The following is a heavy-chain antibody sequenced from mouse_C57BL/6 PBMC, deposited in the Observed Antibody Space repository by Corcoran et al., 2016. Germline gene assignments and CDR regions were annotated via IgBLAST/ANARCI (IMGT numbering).Heavy chain of an antibody. D-gene: IGHD2-4*01. J-gene: IGHJ3*01. CDR2: INTYSGVP. V-gene: IGHV9-3*01. CDR3: ARSDDYEFAY. Sequence: QIQLVQSGPELKKPGETVKISCKASGYTFTTYGMSWVKQAPGKGLKWMGWINTYSGVPTYADDFKGRFAFSLETSASTAYLQINNLKNEDTATYFCARSDDYEFAYWGQGTLVTVSA. CDR1: GYTFTTYG.